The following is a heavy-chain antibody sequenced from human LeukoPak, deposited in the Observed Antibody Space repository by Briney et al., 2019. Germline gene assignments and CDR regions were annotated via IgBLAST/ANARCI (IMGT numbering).Heavy chain of an antibody. J-gene: IGHJ3*02. D-gene: IGHD4-17*01. CDR1: GFTVSSNY. Sequence: GGSLRPSRAASGFTVSSNYMSWVRQAPGKGLEWVSVIYSGGSTYYADSVKGRFTISRDNSKNTLYLQMNSLRAEDTAVYYCAKDPNGDYVGAFDSWGQGTMVTVSS. CDR2: IYSGGST. CDR3: AKDPNGDYVGAFDS. V-gene: IGHV3-53*01.